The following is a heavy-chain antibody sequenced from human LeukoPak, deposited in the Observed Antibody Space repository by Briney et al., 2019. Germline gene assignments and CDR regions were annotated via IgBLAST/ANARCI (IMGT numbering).Heavy chain of an antibody. V-gene: IGHV4-4*07. D-gene: IGHD3-10*01. CDR3: ARDHYYGSGSYVCWFDP. CDR1: GGSISSYY. CDR2: IYTSGST. Sequence: PSETLSLTCTVSGGSISSYYWSWIRQPAGKGLEWIGRIYTSGSTNYNPSLKSRVTMSVDTSKNQFSLKLSSETAADTAVYYCARDHYYGSGSYVCWFDPWGQGTLVTVSS. J-gene: IGHJ5*02.